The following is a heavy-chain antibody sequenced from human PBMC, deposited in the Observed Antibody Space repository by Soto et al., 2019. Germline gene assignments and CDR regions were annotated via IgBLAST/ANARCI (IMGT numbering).Heavy chain of an antibody. CDR1: GYTFTSYG. CDR3: ARTYYDFWSGHSRNWFDP. V-gene: IGHV1-18*01. Sequence: GASVKVSCKASGYTFTSYGFSWVRQAPGQGLEWMGWISAYNGNTNYAQKLQGRVTMTTDTSTSTAYMELRSLRSDDTAVYYCARTYYDFWSGHSRNWFDPWGQGTLVTVSS. D-gene: IGHD3-3*01. CDR2: ISAYNGNT. J-gene: IGHJ5*02.